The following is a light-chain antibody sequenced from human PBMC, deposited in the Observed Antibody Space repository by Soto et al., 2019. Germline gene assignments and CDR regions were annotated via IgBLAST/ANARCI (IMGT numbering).Light chain of an antibody. J-gene: IGLJ2*01. CDR3: AAWDDSLNGHVV. CDR1: SSNIGSNT. CDR2: SNN. V-gene: IGLV1-44*01. Sequence: QSVLTQPPSASVTPGQRVTISCSGSSSNIGSNTVNWYQQLPGTAPKLLIYSNNQRPSGVPDRFSGSKSGTSASLAISGLQSEDEADYYCAAWDDSLNGHVVFGGGTKVTV.